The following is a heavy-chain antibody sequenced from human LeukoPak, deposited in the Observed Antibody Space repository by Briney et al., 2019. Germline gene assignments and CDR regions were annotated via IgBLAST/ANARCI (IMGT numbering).Heavy chain of an antibody. D-gene: IGHD5-18*01. CDR2: IYYSGST. CDR1: GGSISSYY. V-gene: IGHV4-59*01. CDR3: ARYWGVQLWPHWYFDL. J-gene: IGHJ2*01. Sequence: PSETLSLTCTVSGGSISSYYWSWFRQTPGKGPEWIGYIYYSGSTKYNPYLKSRVTISVDRSKNQFSLKLNSVTAADTAVYYCARYWGVQLWPHWYFDLWGRGSLVTVSS.